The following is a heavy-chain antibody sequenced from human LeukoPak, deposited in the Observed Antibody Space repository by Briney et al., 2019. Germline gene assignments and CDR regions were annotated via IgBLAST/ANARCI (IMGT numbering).Heavy chain of an antibody. V-gene: IGHV1-8*02. D-gene: IGHD2-21*01. Sequence: ASVKVSCMASGYTFTGYNMHWVRQAPGQGLEWMGWTNPNSGNTGYAQKFQGRVTMTRSTSISTAYMELSSLRFEDTAVYYCTRSVRNGHIDYWGQGTLVTVSS. J-gene: IGHJ4*02. CDR1: GYTFTGYN. CDR2: TNPNSGNT. CDR3: TRSVRNGHIDY.